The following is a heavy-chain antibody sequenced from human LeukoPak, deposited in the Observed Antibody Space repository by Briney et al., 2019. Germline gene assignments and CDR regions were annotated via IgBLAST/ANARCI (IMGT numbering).Heavy chain of an antibody. V-gene: IGHV1-46*01. J-gene: IGHJ5*02. CDR1: GYTFTSYY. Sequence: ASVKVSCKASGYTFTSYYMHWVRQAPGQGLEWMGIINPSGGSTTYAQKFQGRVTMTRDMSTSTVYMELSSLRSEDTAVYYCARVGGLKTTVTNNWFDPWGQGTLVTVSS. CDR2: INPSGGST. D-gene: IGHD4-11*01. CDR3: ARVGGLKTTVTNNWFDP.